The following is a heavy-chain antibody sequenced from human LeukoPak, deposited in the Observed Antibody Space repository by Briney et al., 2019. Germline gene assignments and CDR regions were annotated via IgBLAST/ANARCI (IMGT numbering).Heavy chain of an antibody. V-gene: IGHV1-46*01. J-gene: IGHJ2*01. CDR2: INPSGGST. CDR1: GYTFTSYY. CDR3: ARVLSVNYHRGGYWYFDL. Sequence: ASVKVSCKASGYTFTSYYMHWVRQAPGQGLEWMGIINPSGGSTSYAQKFQGRVTMTRDTSTSTVYMELSSLRSEDTAVYYCARVLSVNYHRGGYWYFDLWGRRTLVTVSS. D-gene: IGHD4-11*01.